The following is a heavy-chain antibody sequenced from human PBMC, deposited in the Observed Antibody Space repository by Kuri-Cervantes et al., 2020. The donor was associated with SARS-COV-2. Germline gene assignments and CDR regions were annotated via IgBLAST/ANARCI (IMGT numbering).Heavy chain of an antibody. V-gene: IGHV1-24*01. CDR1: GYTLTELS. J-gene: IGHJ6*04. D-gene: IGHD5-18*01. CDR3: ARVQLWLREGWEMDV. Sequence: ASVKVSCKVSGYTLTELSMHWVRQAPGKGLEWMGGFDPEDGETIYAQKFQGRVTMTEDTSTDTAYMELSSLRSDDTAVYYCARVQLWLREGWEMDVWGKGTTVTVSS. CDR2: FDPEDGET.